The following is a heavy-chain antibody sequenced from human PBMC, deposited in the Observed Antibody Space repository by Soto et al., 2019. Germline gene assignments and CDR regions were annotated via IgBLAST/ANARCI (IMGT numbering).Heavy chain of an antibody. CDR2: IIPVFGRA. V-gene: IGHV1-69*01. D-gene: IGHD6-19*01. CDR1: GDSFSTYA. Sequence: QVQLVQSGAEVKKPGSPLKVSCKASGDSFSTYAINWVRQAPGQGLEWMGGIIPVFGRANYAQKFQGRVTITADESTRTAYMELNSLRSEDTALYYCARTLAFSSGWYVFGYWGQGTLVTVSS. CDR3: ARTLAFSSGWYVFGY. J-gene: IGHJ4*02.